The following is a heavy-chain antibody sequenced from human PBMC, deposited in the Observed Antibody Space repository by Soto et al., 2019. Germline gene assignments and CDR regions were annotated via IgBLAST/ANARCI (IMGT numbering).Heavy chain of an antibody. J-gene: IGHJ4*02. D-gene: IGHD2-21*01. CDR3: ARAGYCGGECYSGAFDY. CDR2: ISYDGSNK. Sequence: GGSLRLSCAASGFTFSSYAMHWVRQAPGKGLEWVAVISYDGSNKYYADSVKGRFTISRDNSKNTLYLQMNSLRAEDTAVYYCARAGYCGGECYSGAFDYWGQGTLVTVSS. V-gene: IGHV3-30-3*01. CDR1: GFTFSSYA.